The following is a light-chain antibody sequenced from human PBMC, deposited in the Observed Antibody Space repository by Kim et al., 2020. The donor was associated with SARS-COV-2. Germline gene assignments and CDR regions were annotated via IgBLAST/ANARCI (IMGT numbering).Light chain of an antibody. CDR2: GAS. CDR1: QSVTSN. J-gene: IGKJ2*01. V-gene: IGKV3-15*01. Sequence: EIVMTQSPATLSVSPGERATLSCRASQSVTSNLAWYQQKPGQAPRLLIYGASTRATGIPAGFSGSGSGTEFTLTISSLQSEDFAVYYCQKYNNWPYTFGQGTKLEIK. CDR3: QKYNNWPYT.